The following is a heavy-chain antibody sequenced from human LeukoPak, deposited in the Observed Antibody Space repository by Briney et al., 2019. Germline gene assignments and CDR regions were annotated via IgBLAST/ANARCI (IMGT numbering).Heavy chain of an antibody. J-gene: IGHJ4*02. V-gene: IGHV1-8*01. CDR3: ARVGCTNGVCYTGGRDY. D-gene: IGHD2-8*01. CDR1: GYTFTSYD. Sequence: ALVKVSCKASGYTFTSYDINWVRQATGQGLEWMGWMNPNSGNTGYAQKFQGRVTMTRNTSISTAYMELSSLRSEDTAVYYCARVGCTNGVCYTGGRDYWGQGTLVTVSS. CDR2: MNPNSGNT.